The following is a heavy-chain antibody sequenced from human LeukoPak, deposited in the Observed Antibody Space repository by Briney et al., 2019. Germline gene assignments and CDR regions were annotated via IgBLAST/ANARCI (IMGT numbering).Heavy chain of an antibody. CDR1: GYTFTGYY. CDR2: INPNSGGT. J-gene: IGHJ4*02. CDR3: ARRGFRVPAAPFDY. D-gene: IGHD2-2*01. Sequence: ASVKVSCKASGYTFTGYYMHWVRQAPGQGLERMGWINPNSGGTNYAQKFQGRVTMTRDTSISTAYMELSRLRSDDTAVYYCARRGFRVPAAPFDYWGQGTLVTVSS. V-gene: IGHV1-2*02.